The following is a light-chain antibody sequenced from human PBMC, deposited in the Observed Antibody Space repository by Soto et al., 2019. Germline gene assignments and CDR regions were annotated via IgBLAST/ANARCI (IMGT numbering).Light chain of an antibody. CDR2: DVT. CDR1: SSDVGGSNY. CDR3: SAYAGSYVI. J-gene: IGLJ2*01. V-gene: IGLV2-11*01. Sequence: QSALTQPRSVSGSPGQSVTISCTGTSSDVGGSNYVSWYQQHPGKAPKLMIYDVTKRPSGVPDRFSGSKSGNTASLTISGLQAEDEADYYCSAYAGSYVIFGGGTNVSVL.